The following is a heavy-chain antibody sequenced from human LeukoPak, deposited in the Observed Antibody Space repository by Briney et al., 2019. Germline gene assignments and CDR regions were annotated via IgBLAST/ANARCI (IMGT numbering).Heavy chain of an antibody. J-gene: IGHJ4*02. CDR2: ISYDGSNK. CDR3: AKDPSSGYSSGWPFDY. CDR1: GFTFSNYG. Sequence: PGGSLRLSCAASGFTFSNYGMHWVRQAPGKGLEWVAVISYDGSNKYYADSVKGQFIISRDNSKNTLYLQMNSLRAEDTAVYYCAKDPSSGYSSGWPFDYWGQGTLVTVSS. D-gene: IGHD6-19*01. V-gene: IGHV3-30*18.